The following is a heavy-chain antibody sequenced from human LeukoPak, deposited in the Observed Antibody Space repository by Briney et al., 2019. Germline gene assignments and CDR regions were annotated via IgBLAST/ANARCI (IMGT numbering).Heavy chain of an antibody. V-gene: IGHV3-23*01. J-gene: IGHJ4*02. CDR3: AKSPVTTVRVYFDY. CDR2: ISGSGGST. D-gene: IGHD3-10*01. CDR1: GFTFSNAW. Sequence: GGSLRLSCAASGFTFSNAWMSWVRQAPGKGLEWVSAISGSGGSTYYADSVKGRFTISRDNSKNTLYLQMNSLRAEDTAVYYCAKSPVTTVRVYFDYWGQGTLVTVSS.